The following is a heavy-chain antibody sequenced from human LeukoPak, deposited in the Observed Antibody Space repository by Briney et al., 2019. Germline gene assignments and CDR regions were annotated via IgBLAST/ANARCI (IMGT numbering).Heavy chain of an antibody. CDR1: GFTFNSYS. D-gene: IGHD3-22*01. V-gene: IGHV3-21*01. J-gene: IGHJ4*02. Sequence: GGSLRLSCAASGFTFNSYSMNWVRQAPGKGLEWVSYISSSSSYIYYADSVKGRFTISRDNAKNSLYLQMNRLRAEDTAVYYCARDSSGKFDYWGQGNLVTVSS. CDR3: ARDSSGKFDY. CDR2: ISSSSSYI.